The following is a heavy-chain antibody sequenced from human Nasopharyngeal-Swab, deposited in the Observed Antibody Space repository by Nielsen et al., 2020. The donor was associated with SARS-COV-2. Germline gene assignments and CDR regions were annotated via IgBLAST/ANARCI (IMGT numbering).Heavy chain of an antibody. D-gene: IGHD3-10*01. Sequence: ASVKVSCKASGYTFTSYGISWVRQAPGQGLEWMGWISAYNGNTNYAQKLQGRVTMTTDTSTSTAYMELRSLRSDDTVVYYCARAVSWFGELSHYYYYMDVWGKGTTVTVSS. V-gene: IGHV1-18*01. J-gene: IGHJ6*03. CDR1: GYTFTSYG. CDR2: ISAYNGNT. CDR3: ARAVSWFGELSHYYYYMDV.